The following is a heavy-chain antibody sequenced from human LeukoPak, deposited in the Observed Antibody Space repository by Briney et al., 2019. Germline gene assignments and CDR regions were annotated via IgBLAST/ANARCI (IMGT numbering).Heavy chain of an antibody. V-gene: IGHV3-23*01. Sequence: GGSLRLSCGASGFTFSSYAMSWVRQAPGKGLEWVSAISGSGGSTYNADSVKGRFTISRDNSKNTLYLQMNSLRAEDTAVYYCARDFVGANSLDYWGQGTLVTVSS. CDR1: GFTFSSYA. CDR3: ARDFVGANSLDY. J-gene: IGHJ4*02. D-gene: IGHD1-26*01. CDR2: ISGSGGST.